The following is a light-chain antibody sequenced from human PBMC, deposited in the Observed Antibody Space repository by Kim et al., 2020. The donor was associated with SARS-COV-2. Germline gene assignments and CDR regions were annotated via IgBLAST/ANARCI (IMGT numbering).Light chain of an antibody. CDR2: AAS. J-gene: IGKJ1*01. Sequence: ASGGAGVTTTCLASHDIANYLAWYKQKPGKVPKPLVYAASAVKSGVPSRFSGRRSGTDFTLTISNLQPEDVATYYCQKYDSAPWTFGQGTKVEIK. CDR3: QKYDSAPWT. CDR1: HDIANY. V-gene: IGKV1-27*01.